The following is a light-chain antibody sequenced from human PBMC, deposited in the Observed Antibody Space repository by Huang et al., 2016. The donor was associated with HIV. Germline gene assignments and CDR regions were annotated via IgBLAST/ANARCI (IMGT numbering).Light chain of an antibody. CDR1: HDISNS. V-gene: IGKV1-NL1*01. Sequence: DIQMTQSPSSLSASVGDRVTITCRASHDISNSLAWYQQKLGKAPKLLVYDASKLESGLPARFSGWGSGTDYTLTINSLQPEDFATYYCQQYYVAPMYTFGQGTKLEIK. CDR3: QQYYVAPMYT. CDR2: DAS. J-gene: IGKJ2*01.